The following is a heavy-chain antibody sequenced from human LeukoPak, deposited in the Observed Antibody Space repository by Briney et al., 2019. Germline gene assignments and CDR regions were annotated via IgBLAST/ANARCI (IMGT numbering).Heavy chain of an antibody. V-gene: IGHV1-69*04. D-gene: IGHD5/OR15-5a*01. J-gene: IGHJ6*02. CDR2: ISPILGIA. CDR3: ARQVLGVSDYYYGMDV. CDR1: GGTFSSYA. Sequence: SVKVSCKASGGTFSSYAISWVRQAPGQGLEWMGRISPILGIANNAQKFKGRVTITADKPTSTAYMELSSLRSEDTAVYYCARQVLGVSDYYYGMDVWGQGTTVTVSS.